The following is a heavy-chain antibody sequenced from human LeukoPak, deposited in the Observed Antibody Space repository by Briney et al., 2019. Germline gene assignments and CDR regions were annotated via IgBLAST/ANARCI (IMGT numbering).Heavy chain of an antibody. CDR2: INHSGST. Sequence: PSETLSLTCAVYGGSFSGYYWSWIRQPPGKGLEWIGEINHSGSTNYNPSLKSRVTISVDTSKNQFSLKLSSVTAADTAVYYCARGPTWRFSFDYWGQGTLVTVSS. J-gene: IGHJ4*02. CDR3: ARGPTWRFSFDY. D-gene: IGHD3-16*01. V-gene: IGHV4-34*01. CDR1: GGSFSGYY.